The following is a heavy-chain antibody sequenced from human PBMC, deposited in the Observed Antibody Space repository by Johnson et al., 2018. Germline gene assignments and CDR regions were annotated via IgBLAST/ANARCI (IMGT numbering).Heavy chain of an antibody. Sequence: QVQLVQSGGGVVQPGRSLRLSCAASGFTLSSYGMHWVRPAPGKGLEWVAVIWYDGSKKYYVDSVKGRFTISGANPKNTLYLQMNSLRAGGTAVYYCARDNRVRSYYYNGMDVWGQGTTVTVSS. D-gene: IGHD2/OR15-2a*01. CDR2: IWYDGSKK. V-gene: IGHV3-33*01. CDR3: ARDNRVRSYYYNGMDV. CDR1: GFTLSSYG. J-gene: IGHJ6*02.